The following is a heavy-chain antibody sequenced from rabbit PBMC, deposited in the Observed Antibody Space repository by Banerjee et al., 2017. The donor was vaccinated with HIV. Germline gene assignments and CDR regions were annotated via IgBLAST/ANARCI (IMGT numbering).Heavy chain of an antibody. CDR1: GFDFSSYG. V-gene: IGHV1S47*01. Sequence: LEESGGGLVQPEGSLALTCTASGFDFSSYGVSWVRQAPGKGLEWIGYIDPVFGSTYYASWVNGRFTISSHNAQNTLYLQLNSLTAADTATYFCVRLEYGADGHVNLWGPGTLVTVS. D-gene: IGHD2-1*01. J-gene: IGHJ4*01. CDR3: VRLEYGADGHVNL. CDR2: IDPVFGST.